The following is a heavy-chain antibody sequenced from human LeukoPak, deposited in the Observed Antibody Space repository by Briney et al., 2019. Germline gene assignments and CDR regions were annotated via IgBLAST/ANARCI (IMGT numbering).Heavy chain of an antibody. CDR3: VREVPRGDGYYYYGMDV. Sequence: PSETLSLTCAVSGGSISSSNWWSWVRQPPGKGLEWIGEIYHSGSTNYNPSLKCRVTISVDKSKNQFSLKLSSVTAADTAVYYCVREVPRGDGYYYYGMDVWGKGTTVTVSS. D-gene: IGHD3-10*01. V-gene: IGHV4-4*02. CDR1: GGSISSSNW. J-gene: IGHJ6*04. CDR2: IYHSGST.